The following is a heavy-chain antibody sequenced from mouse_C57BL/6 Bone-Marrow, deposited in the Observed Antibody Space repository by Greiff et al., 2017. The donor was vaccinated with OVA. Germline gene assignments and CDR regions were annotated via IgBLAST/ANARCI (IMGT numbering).Heavy chain of an antibody. Sequence: VQLQQSGAELVRPGASVKLSCTASGFNIKDDYMHWVKQRPEQGLEWIGWIDPENGDTEYASKFQGKATITADTSSNTAYLQLSSLTSEDTAVYYCTLVVEAPPWYFDVWGTGTTVTVSS. V-gene: IGHV14-4*01. CDR1: GFNIKDDY. CDR3: TLVVEAPPWYFDV. J-gene: IGHJ1*03. D-gene: IGHD1-1*01. CDR2: IDPENGDT.